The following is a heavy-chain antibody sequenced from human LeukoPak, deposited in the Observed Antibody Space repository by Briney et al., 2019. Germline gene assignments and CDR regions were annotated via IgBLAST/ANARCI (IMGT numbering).Heavy chain of an antibody. Sequence: GGSLRLSCAASGFTFSSYAMSWVRQAPGKGLEWVSAISGSGGSTYYADSAKGRFTISRDNSKNTLYLQMNSLRAEDTAVYYCAKVYGSGSELDYWGQGTLVTVSS. D-gene: IGHD3-10*01. V-gene: IGHV3-23*01. CDR2: ISGSGGST. CDR3: AKVYGSGSELDY. J-gene: IGHJ4*02. CDR1: GFTFSSYA.